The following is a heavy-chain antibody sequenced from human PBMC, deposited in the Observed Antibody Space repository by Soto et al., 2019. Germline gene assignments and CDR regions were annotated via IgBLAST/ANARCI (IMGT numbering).Heavy chain of an antibody. CDR2: IYYSGST. D-gene: IGHD3-9*01. Sequence: TSETQSLTCTVSGGSISSYYWSWIRQPPGKGLEWIGYIYYSGSTNYNPSLKSRVTISVDTSKNQFSLKLSSVTAADTAVYYCAREIRYFDWAHLDYWGQGTLVTVSS. J-gene: IGHJ4*02. V-gene: IGHV4-59*01. CDR1: GGSISSYY. CDR3: AREIRYFDWAHLDY.